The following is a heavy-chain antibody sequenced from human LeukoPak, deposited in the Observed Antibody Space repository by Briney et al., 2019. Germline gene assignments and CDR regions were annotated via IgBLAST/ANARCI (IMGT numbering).Heavy chain of an antibody. D-gene: IGHD5-24*01. CDR3: ARGGEGYNDDAFEV. V-gene: IGHV4-59*11. J-gene: IGHJ3*01. CDR2: IYNSATT. CDR1: GDSIRSHY. Sequence: SETLSLTCTVSGDSIRSHYCAWIRQPPGKGLEWIGHIYNSATTDYNPSFKSRVTISLDTSKKQFSLKMTSVTALGSAVYYCARGGEGYNDDAFEVWGLGTAVTVSS.